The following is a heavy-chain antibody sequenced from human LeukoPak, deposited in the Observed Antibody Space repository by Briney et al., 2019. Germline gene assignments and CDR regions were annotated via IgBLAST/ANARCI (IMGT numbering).Heavy chain of an antibody. V-gene: IGHV3-74*01. CDR2: INSDGTST. CDR1: GFTFSSYW. D-gene: IGHD1-26*01. Sequence: GGSLRLSCAASGFTFSSYWMYWVRQAPGKGLVWVSRINSDGTSTRYADSVKGRFTISRDNAKNTVYLQMNSLRAEDMAVYYCARMYCGNPYYFDYWGQGTLVTVSS. CDR3: ARMYCGNPYYFDY. J-gene: IGHJ4*02.